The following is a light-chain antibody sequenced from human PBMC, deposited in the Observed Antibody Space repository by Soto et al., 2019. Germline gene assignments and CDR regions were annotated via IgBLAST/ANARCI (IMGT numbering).Light chain of an antibody. CDR1: SSNIGAGYD. Sequence: QSVLTQPPSVSGAPGQRVTISCTGSSSNIGAGYDVHWYQQLPGTAPKLLIYGNNNRPSGAPDRFSGSKSGASASLAITGLQAEDEADYYCQSYDSSLSGYVFGTGTKVTVL. CDR3: QSYDSSLSGYV. V-gene: IGLV1-40*01. J-gene: IGLJ1*01. CDR2: GNN.